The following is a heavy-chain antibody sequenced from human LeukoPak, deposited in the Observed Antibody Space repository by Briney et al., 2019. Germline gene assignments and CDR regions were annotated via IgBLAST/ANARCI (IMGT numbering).Heavy chain of an antibody. CDR2: MNPNSGGT. CDR1: GYTFTDYY. CDR3: ARGLLVSGYGLFDY. V-gene: IGHV1-2*02. J-gene: IGHJ4*02. Sequence: ASVKVSCKASGYTFTDYYIHWVRQAPGVGLEWMGWMNPNSGGTNYAQKFQGRVTMTRDTSISTAYMELGTLRSDDTAVYYCARGLLVSGYGLFDYWGQGTLVTVSS. D-gene: IGHD5-12*01.